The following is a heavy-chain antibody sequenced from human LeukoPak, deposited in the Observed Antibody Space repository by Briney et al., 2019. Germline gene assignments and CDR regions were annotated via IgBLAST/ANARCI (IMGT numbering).Heavy chain of an antibody. D-gene: IGHD3-22*01. Sequence: ASVKVSCKASGYTFTDYYIHWVRQAPGQGLEWMGWINPNSGGTNYAQKFQGRVTMTRDTSFTTAYMELDSLRSDDTAVYYCARARITMIVVVMSKPLDYWGQGTLVTVSS. J-gene: IGHJ4*02. CDR1: GYTFTDYY. CDR3: ARARITMIVVVMSKPLDY. CDR2: INPNSGGT. V-gene: IGHV1-2*02.